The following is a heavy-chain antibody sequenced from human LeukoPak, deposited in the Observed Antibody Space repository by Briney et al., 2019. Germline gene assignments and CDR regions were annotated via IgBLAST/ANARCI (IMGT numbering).Heavy chain of an antibody. J-gene: IGHJ4*02. CDR2: THFSGRS. D-gene: IGHD6-13*01. CDR3: ARAEAAGSYDF. CDR1: GSSLGRHY. Sequence: SETLSLTCRVSGSSLGRHYWTWVRQPPGKGLEWIGYTHFSGRSNYNPSLKSRATTSLDRAKNQISLTLTSVTAADTAVYFCARAEAAGSYDFWGQGTLVTVSS. V-gene: IGHV4-59*11.